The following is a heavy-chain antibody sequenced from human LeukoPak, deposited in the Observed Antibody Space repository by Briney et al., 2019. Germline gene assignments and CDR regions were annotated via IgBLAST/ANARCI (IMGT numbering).Heavy chain of an antibody. Sequence: PSETLSLTCTVSGGSISSSSYYWGSIRQPPGKGLEWIGYIYYSGSTNYNPSLKSRVTISVDTSKNQFSLKLSSVTAADTAVYYCAREGFGELLYAFDIWGQGTMVTVSS. CDR2: IYYSGST. J-gene: IGHJ3*02. V-gene: IGHV4-61*01. D-gene: IGHD3-10*01. CDR1: GGSISSSSYY. CDR3: AREGFGELLYAFDI.